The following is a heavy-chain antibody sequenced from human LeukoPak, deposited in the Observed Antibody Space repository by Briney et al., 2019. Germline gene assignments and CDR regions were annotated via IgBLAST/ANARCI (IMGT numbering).Heavy chain of an antibody. V-gene: IGHV1-3*03. Sequence: ASVKVSCKASGYTFTGYYMHWVRQAPGQRLEWMGWINAGNGNTKYSQEFQGRVTITRDTSASTAYMELSSLRSEDMAVYYCARGIAAAGNFDYWGQGTLVTVSS. D-gene: IGHD6-13*01. CDR2: INAGNGNT. J-gene: IGHJ4*02. CDR3: ARGIAAAGNFDY. CDR1: GYTFTGYY.